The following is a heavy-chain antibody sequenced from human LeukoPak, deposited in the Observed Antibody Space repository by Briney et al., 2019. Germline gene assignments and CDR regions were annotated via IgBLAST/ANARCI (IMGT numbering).Heavy chain of an antibody. V-gene: IGHV4-34*01. CDR1: GGSLSGYY. CDR2: IKNRGSN. D-gene: IGHD5-18*01. CDR3: ARAGCHVTGLWNTY. Sequence: SETLSLTCAVYGGSLSGYYWSWVRQPPGKGLEWVGEIKNRGSNNYNPSLKSRVTISVDTSKNQFSLKLSSVTAADTAVYYCARAGCHVTGLWNTYWGQGTLVTVSS. J-gene: IGHJ4*02.